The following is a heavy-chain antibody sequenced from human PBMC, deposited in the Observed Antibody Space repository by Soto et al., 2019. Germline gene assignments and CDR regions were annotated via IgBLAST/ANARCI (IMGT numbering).Heavy chain of an antibody. CDR1: EGTFSSYT. D-gene: IGHD2-8*01. J-gene: IGHJ2*01. CDR3: ARDRTSYWYFDL. V-gene: IGHV1-69*08. Sequence: QVQLVQSGAEVKKPGSSVKVSCKASEGTFSSYTISWVRQAPGQGLEWMGRIIPLLGIANYAQKFQGRVTITADKSTSRAYMELSSMRSEDTAVYYGARDRTSYWYFDLWGRGTLVTVSS. CDR2: IIPLLGIA.